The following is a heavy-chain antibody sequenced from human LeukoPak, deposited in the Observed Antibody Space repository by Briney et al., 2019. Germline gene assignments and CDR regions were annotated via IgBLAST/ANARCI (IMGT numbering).Heavy chain of an antibody. CDR1: GFTFSSYG. CDR2: IWYDGSNK. D-gene: IGHD6-13*01. Sequence: PGGSLRLSCAASGFTFSSYGMHWVRQAPGKGLEWVAVIWYDGSNKYYADSVKGRFTISRDNSKNTLYLQMNSLRAEDTAVYYCARGSSSWYIAFDIWGQGTMVTVSS. J-gene: IGHJ3*02. CDR3: ARGSSSWYIAFDI. V-gene: IGHV3-33*01.